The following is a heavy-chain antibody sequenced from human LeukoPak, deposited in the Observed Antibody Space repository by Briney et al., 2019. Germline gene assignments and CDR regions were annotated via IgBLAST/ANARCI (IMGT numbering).Heavy chain of an antibody. CDR1: GFTFSSYA. CDR2: IKQDGSEK. Sequence: GGSLRLSCAASGFTFSSYAMSWVRQAPGKGLEWVANIKQDGSEKYYVDSVKGRFTISRDNAKNSLYLQMNSLRAEDTAVYYCARETRDYDLLTGSTSAFDYWGQGTLVTVSS. D-gene: IGHD3-9*01. V-gene: IGHV3-7*01. CDR3: ARETRDYDLLTGSTSAFDY. J-gene: IGHJ4*02.